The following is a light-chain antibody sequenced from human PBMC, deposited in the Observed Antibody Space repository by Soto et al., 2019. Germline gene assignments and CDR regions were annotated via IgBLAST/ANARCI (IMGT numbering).Light chain of an antibody. CDR3: CSCAGSYMWV. Sequence: QSALTQPRSVSGSPGQSVTISCTGTSSDVGGYNYVSWYQQHPGKAPQLMIYDVSKRPSGVPDRFSGSKSGNTASLTISGLQAEDEADYFCCSCAGSYMWVFGVGTK. CDR2: DVS. J-gene: IGLJ3*02. CDR1: SSDVGGYNY. V-gene: IGLV2-11*01.